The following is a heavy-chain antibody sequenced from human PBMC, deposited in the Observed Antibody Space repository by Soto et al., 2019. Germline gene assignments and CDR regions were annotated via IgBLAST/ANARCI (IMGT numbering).Heavy chain of an antibody. CDR1: GYTFTSYA. V-gene: IGHV1-3*01. J-gene: IGHJ4*02. D-gene: IGHD3-22*01. CDR3: ASHYDSSGPTKGLDY. Sequence: ASVKVSFKASGYTFTSYAMHWVRQSPGQRLEWMGWINAGNGNTKYSQKFQGRVTITRDTSASTAYMELSSLRSEDTAVYYCASHYDSSGPTKGLDYWGQGTLVTVSS. CDR2: INAGNGNT.